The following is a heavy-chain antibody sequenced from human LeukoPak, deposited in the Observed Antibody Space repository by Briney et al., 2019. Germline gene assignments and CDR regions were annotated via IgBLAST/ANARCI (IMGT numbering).Heavy chain of an antibody. CDR3: AREGSIAAHGTGVFDI. J-gene: IGHJ3*02. Sequence: GRSLRLSCAASGFTFSDFYMNWIRQAPGKGLEWVSYISTTSDYTNYADSLKGRFTITRDNAKNSLYLEMNSLRAEDTAVYYCAREGSIAAHGTGVFDIWGQGTMVTVSP. CDR1: GFTFSDFY. V-gene: IGHV3-11*06. CDR2: ISTTSDYT. D-gene: IGHD6-6*01.